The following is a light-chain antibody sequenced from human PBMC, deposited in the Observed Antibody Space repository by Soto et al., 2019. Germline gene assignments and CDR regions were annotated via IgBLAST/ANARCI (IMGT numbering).Light chain of an antibody. CDR2: WAS. CDR1: QSLLSKSDNLNY. Sequence: DIVMTQSPDSLSVSLGERATINCKSSQSLLSKSDNLNYLAWFQLRPGQPPKVLIYWASTRESGVPDRFGGSGSCTDFTLTISSLRAEDVAIYYCTQYYGGPITFGQGTRLEIK. CDR3: TQYYGGPIT. J-gene: IGKJ5*01. V-gene: IGKV4-1*01.